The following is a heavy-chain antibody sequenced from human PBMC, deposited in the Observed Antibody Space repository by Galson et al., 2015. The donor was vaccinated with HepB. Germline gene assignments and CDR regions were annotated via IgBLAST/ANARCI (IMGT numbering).Heavy chain of an antibody. CDR1: GFIFSDYY. J-gene: IGHJ4*02. Sequence: LRLSCAASGFIFSDYYMSWIRQAPGKGLEWISYISNSGNTIYYADSVKGRFTISGDNARNSLYLQMKSLRADDTAVYYCAREGWLRAGYFDDWGQGTRVTVSS. V-gene: IGHV3-11*01. D-gene: IGHD5-12*01. CDR3: AREGWLRAGYFDD. CDR2: ISNSGNTI.